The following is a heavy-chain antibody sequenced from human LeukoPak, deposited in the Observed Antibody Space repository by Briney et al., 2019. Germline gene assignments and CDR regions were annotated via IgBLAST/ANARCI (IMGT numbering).Heavy chain of an antibody. J-gene: IGHJ4*02. Sequence: ASVKVSCKASGYSFTNYGISWGRQAPGQGLEWMGWINPNSGGTNYAQKFQGRVTMTRDTSISTAYMELSRLRSDDTAVYYCARDPSVGAATNFDYWGQGTLVTVSS. V-gene: IGHV1-2*02. CDR2: INPNSGGT. CDR1: GYSFTNYG. CDR3: ARDPSVGAATNFDY. D-gene: IGHD2-15*01.